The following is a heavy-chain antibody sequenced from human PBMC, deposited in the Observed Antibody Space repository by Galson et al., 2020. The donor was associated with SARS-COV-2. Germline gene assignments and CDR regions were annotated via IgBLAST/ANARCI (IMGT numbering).Heavy chain of an antibody. J-gene: IGHJ4*02. CDR3: ARDGQSSRGWAFDY. CDR1: GFTFSDHA. V-gene: IGHV3-30*02. D-gene: IGHD6-19*01. Sequence: GASLKISCAASGFTFSDHAMHWVRQAPGTGLEWMASLRSVVTNKHYGDSVRGRFTISRDSSKNTVYLQMNNLRVDDTAVYYCARDGQSSRGWAFDYWGQGTLLTVSS. CDR2: LRSVVTNK.